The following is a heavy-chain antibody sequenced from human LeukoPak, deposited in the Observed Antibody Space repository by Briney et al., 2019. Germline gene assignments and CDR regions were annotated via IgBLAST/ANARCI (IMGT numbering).Heavy chain of an antibody. V-gene: IGHV3-33*01. CDR3: ARDFTYGSLDY. Sequence: QPGGSLRLSCTASGFTFTTFGYHWVRQAPGKGREWVAIIHHDGTKEHFAESVKGRFTISRDPSRNTLYLHMSNLRAEDTAMYYCARDFTYGSLDYRGQGTPVTVSS. CDR1: GFTFTTFG. J-gene: IGHJ4*02. D-gene: IGHD1-14*01. CDR2: IHHDGTKE.